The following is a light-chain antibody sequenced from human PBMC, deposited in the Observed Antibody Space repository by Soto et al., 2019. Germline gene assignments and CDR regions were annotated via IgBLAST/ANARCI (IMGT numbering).Light chain of an antibody. J-gene: IGLJ1*01. CDR2: STS. CDR3: ALFMGNGISV. V-gene: IGLV8-61*01. CDR1: SASVSTANN. Sequence: QTVVTQGSSFSVSPGGTVTLTCGLISASVSTANNPNWYQQTPGQAPRTLIYSTSTRSTRVPDRFSDSILGNKAALTITGAQADDESDYYCALFMGNGISVFGTGTKVTVL.